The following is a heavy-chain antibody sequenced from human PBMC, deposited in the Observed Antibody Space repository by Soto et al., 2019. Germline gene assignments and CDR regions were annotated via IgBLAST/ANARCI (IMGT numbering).Heavy chain of an antibody. CDR3: AGVSHHGDYLRGPARKKHYYYYYGMDV. Sequence: ASVKVSCKASGYTFTSYDINWVRQATGQGLEWMGWMNPNSGNTGYAQKFQGRVTMTRNTSISTAYMELSSLRSEDTAVYYCAGVSHHGDYLRGPARKKHYYYYYGMDVWGQGTTVTVSS. CDR1: GYTFTSYD. J-gene: IGHJ6*02. CDR2: MNPNSGNT. D-gene: IGHD4-17*01. V-gene: IGHV1-8*01.